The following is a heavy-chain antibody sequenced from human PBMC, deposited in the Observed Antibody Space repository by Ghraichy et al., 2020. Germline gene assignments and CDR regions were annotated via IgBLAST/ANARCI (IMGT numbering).Heavy chain of an antibody. Sequence: GGSLRLSCAASGFTFSSYGMHWVRQAPGKGLEWVAVIWYDGSNKYYADSVKGRFTISRDNSKNTLYLQMNSLRAEDTAVYYCARDLESGYYDSSGYYGHWGQGTLVTVSS. CDR3: ARDLESGYYDSSGYYGH. J-gene: IGHJ4*02. CDR1: GFTFSSYG. CDR2: IWYDGSNK. V-gene: IGHV3-33*01. D-gene: IGHD3-22*01.